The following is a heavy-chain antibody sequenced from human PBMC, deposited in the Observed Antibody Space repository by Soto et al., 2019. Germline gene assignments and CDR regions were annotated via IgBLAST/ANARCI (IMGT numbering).Heavy chain of an antibody. V-gene: IGHV1-18*01. CDR1: GYTFTSYG. CDR3: ARAYSPGLFDP. CDR2: ISANNGNT. D-gene: IGHD2-15*01. J-gene: IGHJ5*02. Sequence: QVQLVQSGAEVKKPGASVKVSCKASGYTFTSYGISWVRQAPGQGLEWMGWISANNGNTKYAQNFQGRVTMTTDTATSTAYMELRSLRSDDTAVYYCARAYSPGLFDPWGQGTLVTVSA.